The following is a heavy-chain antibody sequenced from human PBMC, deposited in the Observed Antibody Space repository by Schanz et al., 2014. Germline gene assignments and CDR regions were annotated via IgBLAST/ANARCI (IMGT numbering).Heavy chain of an antibody. CDR2: MNSKTGNT. D-gene: IGHD3-16*01. CDR1: GYTFTSYD. V-gene: IGHV1-8*01. CDR3: TKGRTFGR. J-gene: IGHJ4*02. Sequence: QVQLVQSGPEVKKPGASVKVSCKVSGYTFTSYDINWVRQATGQGLEWMGWMNSKTGNTGYAQRFQGRVTMTRNTSITTAYLELSSLRSGDTAVYYCTKGRTFGRWGQGTLVTVSS.